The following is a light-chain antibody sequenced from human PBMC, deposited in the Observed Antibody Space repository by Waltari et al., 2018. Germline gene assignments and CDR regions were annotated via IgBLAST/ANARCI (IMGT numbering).Light chain of an antibody. CDR2: DAS. CDR3: QQRSNWPYT. Sequence: EIVLTQSPATLSLSPGERATLSCRASQTVRSYLAWYQQKPGQAPRLLIFDASSRATGIPAKFSGSGSGTDFTLTVSNLEPEDFAVYYCQQRSNWPYTFGQGTRVDIK. V-gene: IGKV3-11*01. J-gene: IGKJ2*01. CDR1: QTVRSY.